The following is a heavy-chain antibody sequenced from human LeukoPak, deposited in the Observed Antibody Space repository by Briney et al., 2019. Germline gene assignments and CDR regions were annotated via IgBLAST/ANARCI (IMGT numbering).Heavy chain of an antibody. CDR3: ARGRGGYCSSTSCSNNWFDP. Sequence: GGSLRLSCAPSGFTFSSYSMNWVREAPEKGLEWVSSVSSSGSYIYYADSVKGRFTISRDNAKNSLYLQMNSLRAEDTAVYYCARGRGGYCSSTSCSNNWFDPWGQGALVTVSS. CDR1: GFTFSSYS. D-gene: IGHD2-2*01. CDR2: VSSSGSYI. J-gene: IGHJ5*02. V-gene: IGHV3-21*01.